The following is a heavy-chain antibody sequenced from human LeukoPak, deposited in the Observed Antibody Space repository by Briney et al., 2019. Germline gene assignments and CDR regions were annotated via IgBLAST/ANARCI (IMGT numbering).Heavy chain of an antibody. V-gene: IGHV4-59*01. Sequence: SETLSLTCTVSGGSISNYYWSWIRQPPGKGLEWIGYIYNSGSTNYNPSLKSRVTISVDTSKNQFSLKLSSVTAADTAVYYCARGPTNPDWLSGNWFDPWGQGILLTVSS. CDR2: IYNSGST. CDR3: ARGPTNPDWLSGNWFDP. D-gene: IGHD3-9*01. J-gene: IGHJ5*02. CDR1: GGSISNYY.